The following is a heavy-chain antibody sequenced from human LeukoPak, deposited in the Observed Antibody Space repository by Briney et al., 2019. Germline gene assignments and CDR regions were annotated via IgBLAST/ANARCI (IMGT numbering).Heavy chain of an antibody. CDR2: INPNSGGT. J-gene: IGHJ4*02. V-gene: IGHV1-2*06. D-gene: IGHD2-15*01. CDR1: GYTFTGYY. Sequence: GASVKVSCKASGYTFTGYYMTWVGQAPGQGLEGMGRINPNSGGTNYAQKFQGRVTMTRDTSISTAYMELSRLRSDDTAVYYCAREVGTPAVYWGQGTLVTVSS. CDR3: AREVGTPAVY.